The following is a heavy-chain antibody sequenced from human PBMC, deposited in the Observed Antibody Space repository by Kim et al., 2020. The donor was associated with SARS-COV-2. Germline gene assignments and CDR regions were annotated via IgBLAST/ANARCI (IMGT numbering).Heavy chain of an antibody. J-gene: IGHJ5*02. Sequence: SVKGRLTISRDNSKNTLYLQMNSLRAEDTAVYYCARDNMEAAAGPGWFDPWGQGTLVTVSS. D-gene: IGHD6-13*01. CDR3: ARDNMEAAAGPGWFDP. V-gene: IGHV3-30*01.